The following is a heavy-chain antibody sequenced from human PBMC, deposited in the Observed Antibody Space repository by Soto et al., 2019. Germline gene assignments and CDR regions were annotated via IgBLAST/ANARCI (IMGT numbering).Heavy chain of an antibody. CDR2: ISGSGGST. Sequence: EVQLLESGGGLVQPGGSLRLSCAASGFTFSSYAMSWVRQAPGKGLEWVSAISGSGGSTYYADSVKGRFTISRDNSKNTLYLQMNSLRAEDTAVYYCAKEGRSLRYFAWLRDDGSGYYFDYWGQGTLVTVSS. CDR3: AKEGRSLRYFAWLRDDGSGYYFDY. CDR1: GFTFSSYA. D-gene: IGHD3-9*01. V-gene: IGHV3-23*01. J-gene: IGHJ4*02.